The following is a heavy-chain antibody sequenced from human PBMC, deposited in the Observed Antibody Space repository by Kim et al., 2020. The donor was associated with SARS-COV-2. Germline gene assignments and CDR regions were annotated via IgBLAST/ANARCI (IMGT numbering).Heavy chain of an antibody. CDR2: LSVVGNKK. J-gene: IGHJ5*02. D-gene: IGHD7-27*01. CDR1: GGNVRDGG. CDR3: ARDDLLGKPGQFDP. Sequence: GGSLRLSCAAAGGNVRDGGIHWYRLVPGERLEGDAVLSVVGNKKYYEDAVKGRFTISRDNAKNTLSLQMNSLRVDDTAVYYCARDDLLGKPGQFDPWGQGTLVIVSS. V-gene: IGHV3-33*01.